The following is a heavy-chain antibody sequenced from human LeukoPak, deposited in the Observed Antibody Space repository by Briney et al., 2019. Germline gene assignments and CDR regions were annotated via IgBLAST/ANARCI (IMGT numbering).Heavy chain of an antibody. CDR3: ARGGNGSSGYYYARY. CDR1: SGSISSGDYY. D-gene: IGHD3-22*01. V-gene: IGHV4-30-4*01. Sequence: SETLSLTCTVSSGSISSGDYYWSWIRPPPGKGLEWIGYIYYSGSTYYNPSLKSRVTISVDTSKNQFSLKLSSVTAADTAVYYCARGGNGSSGYYYARYWGQGTLVTVSS. J-gene: IGHJ4*02. CDR2: IYYSGST.